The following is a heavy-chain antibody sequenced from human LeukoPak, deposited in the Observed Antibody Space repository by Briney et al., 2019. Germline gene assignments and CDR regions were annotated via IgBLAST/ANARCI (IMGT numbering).Heavy chain of an antibody. V-gene: IGHV3-30*02. CDR2: IRYDGSNK. CDR1: GFTFSSYG. CDR3: AKEYCSSTSCYRSYYYYYMDV. Sequence: PGGSLRLSCAASGFTFSSYGMHWVRQAPGKGLDWVAFIRYDGSNKYYADSVKGRFTISRDNSKNTLYLQMNSLRAEDTAVYYCAKEYCSSTSCYRSYYYYYMDVWGKGTTVTISS. J-gene: IGHJ6*03. D-gene: IGHD2-2*02.